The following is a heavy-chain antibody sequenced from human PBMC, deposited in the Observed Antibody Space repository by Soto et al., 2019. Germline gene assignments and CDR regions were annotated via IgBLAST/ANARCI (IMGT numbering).Heavy chain of an antibody. J-gene: IGHJ3*02. CDR2: IYHSGST. D-gene: IGHD6-19*01. Sequence: QLQLQESGSGLVKPSQTLSLTCAVSGGSISSGGYSWSWIRQQPGKGLEWMGYIYHSGSTYYNPSLKSRVTISVDRSKNQFSLKLSSVTAADTAVYYCARAIAVAGDAFDIWGQGTMVTVSS. V-gene: IGHV4-30-2*01. CDR1: GGSISSGGYS. CDR3: ARAIAVAGDAFDI.